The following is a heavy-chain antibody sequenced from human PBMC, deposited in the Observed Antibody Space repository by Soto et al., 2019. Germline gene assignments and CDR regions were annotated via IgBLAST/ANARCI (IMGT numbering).Heavy chain of an antibody. V-gene: IGHV4-31*03. J-gene: IGHJ4*02. CDR2: FYYSGST. CDR1: GGSISTGGYY. CDR3: ASRGSGNTAMVIDY. Sequence: PSETLSLTCTVSGGSISTGGYYWNWIRQHPGKGLEWIGYFYYSGSTYYNPSLKSRVTISVNTSKNQFSLKLSSVTAADTAVYYCASRGSGNTAMVIDYWGQGTLVTVSS. D-gene: IGHD5-18*01.